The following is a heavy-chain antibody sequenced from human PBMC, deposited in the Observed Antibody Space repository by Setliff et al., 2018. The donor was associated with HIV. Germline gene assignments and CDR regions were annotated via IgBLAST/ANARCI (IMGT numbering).Heavy chain of an antibody. CDR1: GFNFRTSG. CDR3: VKDSGSGYHPHPGSPDY. D-gene: IGHD3-22*01. J-gene: IGHJ4*02. Sequence: GGSLRLSCAASGFNFRTSGIHWVRQAPGKGLEWVAFIRYDGTNKYYEDSVKGRFTISRDNSKNRLFLQMNSLRIEDTAVYYCVKDSGSGYHPHPGSPDYWGQGTLVTVSS. CDR2: IRYDGTNK. V-gene: IGHV3-30*02.